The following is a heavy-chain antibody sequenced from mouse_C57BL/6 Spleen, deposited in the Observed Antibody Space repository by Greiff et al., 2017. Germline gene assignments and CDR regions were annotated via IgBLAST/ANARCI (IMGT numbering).Heavy chain of an antibody. D-gene: IGHD1-1*01. J-gene: IGHJ2*01. Sequence: QVQLKESGAELVRPGASVKLSCKASGYTFTDYYINWVKQRPGQGLEWIARIYPGSGNTYYNEKFKGKATLTAEKSSSTAYMLLSSLTSEDSAVYFCAQEGERGLLSCDYWGQGTTLTVSS. V-gene: IGHV1-76*01. CDR2: IYPGSGNT. CDR1: GYTFTDYY. CDR3: AQEGERGLLSCDY.